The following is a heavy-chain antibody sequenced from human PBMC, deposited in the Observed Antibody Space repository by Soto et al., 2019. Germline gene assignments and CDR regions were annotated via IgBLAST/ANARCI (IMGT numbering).Heavy chain of an antibody. J-gene: IGHJ6*02. Sequence: ASVKVSCKVSGYTFTSYGISWVRQAPGQGLEWMGWISAYNGNTNYAQKLQGRVTMTTDTSTSTAYMELRSLRSDDTAVYYCARDYYGEYSSSWALYYYYYGMDVWGQGTTVSVSS. CDR2: ISAYNGNT. V-gene: IGHV1-18*01. CDR1: GYTFTSYG. CDR3: ARDYYGEYSSSWALYYYYYGMDV. D-gene: IGHD6-13*01.